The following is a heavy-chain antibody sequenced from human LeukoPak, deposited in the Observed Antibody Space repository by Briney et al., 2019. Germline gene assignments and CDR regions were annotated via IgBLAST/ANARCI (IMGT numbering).Heavy chain of an antibody. J-gene: IGHJ6*03. CDR3: AREVRIGVWFDYYYMDV. V-gene: IGHV7-4-1*02. CDR1: GYTFTSYA. CDR2: INTNTGNP. Sequence: ASVKVSCKASGYTFTSYAMNWVRQAPGQGLEWMGWINTNTGNPTYAQGFTGRFVFSLDTSVSTAYLQISSLKAEDTAVYYCAREVRIGVWFDYYYMDVWGKGTTVTVSS. D-gene: IGHD3-10*01.